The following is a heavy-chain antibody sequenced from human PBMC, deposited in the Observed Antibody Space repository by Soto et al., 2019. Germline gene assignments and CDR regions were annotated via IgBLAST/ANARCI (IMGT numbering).Heavy chain of an antibody. J-gene: IGHJ6*02. CDR1: GGSISSSNW. D-gene: IGHD3-10*01. CDR3: ARDQLWFGDFNTWGMDV. Sequence: QVQLQESGPGLVKPSGTLSLTCAVSGGSISSSNWWSWVRQPPGKGLEWIGEIYHSGSTNYNPSLQTRVTISVDQSKNQFSLKLSSVIAADTAVYYCARDQLWFGDFNTWGMDVWGQGTTVTVSS. CDR2: IYHSGST. V-gene: IGHV4-4*02.